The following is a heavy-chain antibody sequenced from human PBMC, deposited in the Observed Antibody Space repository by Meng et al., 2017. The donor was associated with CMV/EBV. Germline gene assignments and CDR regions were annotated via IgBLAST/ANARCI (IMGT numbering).Heavy chain of an antibody. CDR3: ARGASSTDAFDF. CDR2: IGTAGDT. Sequence: GSLKISCAASGFTFSNYDMHWVRQATGKGLEWVSSIGTAGDTYYPGSVKGRFSISRENAKNSLYLQINSLRAGDTAVYYCARGASSTDAFDFWGPGTVVTVSS. V-gene: IGHV3-13*01. J-gene: IGHJ3*01. D-gene: IGHD6-6*01. CDR1: GFTFSNYD.